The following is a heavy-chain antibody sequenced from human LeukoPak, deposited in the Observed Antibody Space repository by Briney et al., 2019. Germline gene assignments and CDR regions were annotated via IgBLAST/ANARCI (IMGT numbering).Heavy chain of an antibody. CDR2: IYTSGGT. CDR1: GDSISSYY. Sequence: SETLSLTCTVSGDSISSYYWSWIRQPPGKGLEWIGYIYTSGGTNYIPSLKGRVTISIDTSKNQFSLKLSSVTAADSAVYYYARRGHYYYYGMDVWGQGTTVTVSS. J-gene: IGHJ6*02. V-gene: IGHV4-4*09. CDR3: ARRGHYYYYGMDV.